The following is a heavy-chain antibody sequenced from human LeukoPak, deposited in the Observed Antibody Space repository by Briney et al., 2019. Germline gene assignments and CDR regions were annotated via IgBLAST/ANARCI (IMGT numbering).Heavy chain of an antibody. J-gene: IGHJ4*02. CDR2: SNSDGSST. V-gene: IGHV3-74*01. CDR1: GFTFSSYW. Sequence: GGSLRLSCAASGFTFSSYWMHWVRQAPGKGLVWVSRSNSDGSSTSYADSVKGRFTISRDNAKNTLYLQMNSLRAEDTAVYYCARVGEVAGRAIDQWGQGTLVTVSS. CDR3: ARVGEVAGRAIDQ. D-gene: IGHD5-12*01.